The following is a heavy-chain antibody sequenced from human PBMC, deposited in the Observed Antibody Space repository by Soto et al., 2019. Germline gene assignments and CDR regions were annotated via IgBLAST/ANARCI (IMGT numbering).Heavy chain of an antibody. CDR3: ARGVTMVRGVTHTPYFDY. V-gene: IGHV4-31*03. CDR1: GGSISSGGYY. D-gene: IGHD3-10*01. CDR2: IYYSGST. Sequence: QVQLQESGPGLVKPSQTLSLTCTVSGGSISSGGYYWSWIRQHPGKGLEWIGYIYYSGSTYYNPSLRIRFTISVDTSKNQFSLKLSSVTAADTAVYYCARGVTMVRGVTHTPYFDYWGQGTLVTVSS. J-gene: IGHJ4*02.